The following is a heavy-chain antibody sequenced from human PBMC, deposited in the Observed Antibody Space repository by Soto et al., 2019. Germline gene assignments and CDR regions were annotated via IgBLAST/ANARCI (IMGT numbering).Heavy chain of an antibody. CDR1: GYTFLDFY. Sequence: QVQLVQSGTEVKKPGASVKVSCKASGYTFLDFYIHWVRQAPGQGLEWMGFINPSGGGTTYAKQFQGRLTMTRDTSTSKVYMELISLRSEDTAIYYCARDKPFSAGYWGQGTLVT. D-gene: IGHD3-3*02. CDR2: INPSGGGT. V-gene: IGHV1-46*01. CDR3: ARDKPFSAGY. J-gene: IGHJ4*02.